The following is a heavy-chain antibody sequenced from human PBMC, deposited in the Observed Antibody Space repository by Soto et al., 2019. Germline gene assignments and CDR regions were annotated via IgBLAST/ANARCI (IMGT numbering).Heavy chain of an antibody. CDR1: GFTFSSYG. Sequence: GGSLRLSCAASGFTFSSYGMHWVRQAPGKGLEWVAVISYDGSNKYYADSVKGRFTISRDNSKNTLYLQMNSLRAEDTSIYYCAKESHWAIISHTHDDWGHGTLVTVSS. CDR3: AKESHWAIISHTHDD. J-gene: IGHJ4*01. CDR2: ISYDGSNK. V-gene: IGHV3-30*18. D-gene: IGHD2-2*01.